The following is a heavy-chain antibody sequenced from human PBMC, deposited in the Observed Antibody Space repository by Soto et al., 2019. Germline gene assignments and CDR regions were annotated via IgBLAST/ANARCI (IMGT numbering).Heavy chain of an antibody. D-gene: IGHD3-22*01. V-gene: IGHV3-23*01. CDR3: ATMNGYFEY. J-gene: IGHJ4*02. CDR1: GFRFSRYR. CDR2: ITATGDRT. Sequence: SLRLSCAKSGFRFSRYRMSWVRQTPGKGLEWVAAITATGDRTYYADSVTGRFTISRDNSKKTHYLQMTSLRAEDTAMYYCATMNGYFEYWGQGTPATDSS.